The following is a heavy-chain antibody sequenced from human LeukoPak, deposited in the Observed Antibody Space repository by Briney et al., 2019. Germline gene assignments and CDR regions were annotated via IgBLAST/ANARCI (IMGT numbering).Heavy chain of an antibody. CDR2: INHSGST. V-gene: IGHV4-34*01. D-gene: IGHD6-13*01. CDR3: ARGLSVDSSSFDY. J-gene: IGHJ4*02. Sequence: SETLSLTCAVYGGSFSGYYWSWIRQPPGKGLEWIGEINHSGSTNYNPSLKIRVTISVDTSKNQFSLKLSSVTAADTAVYYCARGLSVDSSSFDYWGQGTLVTVSS. CDR1: GGSFSGYY.